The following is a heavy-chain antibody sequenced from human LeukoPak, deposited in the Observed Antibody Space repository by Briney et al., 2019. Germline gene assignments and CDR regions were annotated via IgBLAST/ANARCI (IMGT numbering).Heavy chain of an antibody. CDR3: AKHQRSTESGY. CDR2: ISSSSSTI. CDR1: GFTFSSNS. V-gene: IGHV3-48*01. J-gene: IGHJ4*02. D-gene: IGHD5/OR15-5a*01. Sequence: GGSLRLSCAASGFTFSSNSMNWVRQAPGKGLEWVSYISSSSSTIYHADSVKGRFTISRDNSKNTLYLQMNSLRADDTAVYYCAKHQRSTESGYWGQGTLVTVSS.